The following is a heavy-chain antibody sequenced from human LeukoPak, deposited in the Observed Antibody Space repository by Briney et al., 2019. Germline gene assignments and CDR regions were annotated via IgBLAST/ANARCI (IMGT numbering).Heavy chain of an antibody. J-gene: IGHJ4*02. D-gene: IGHD3-3*01. CDR3: ARDFFGIYFDY. Sequence: PGGSLRLSCAASGFTVSSNYMSWVRQAPGKGLEWVSVIYSGGSAYYADSVKGRFTISRDNSKNTLYLQMNSLRAEDTAVYYCARDFFGIYFDYWGQGTLVTVSS. V-gene: IGHV3-66*01. CDR2: IYSGGSA. CDR1: GFTVSSNY.